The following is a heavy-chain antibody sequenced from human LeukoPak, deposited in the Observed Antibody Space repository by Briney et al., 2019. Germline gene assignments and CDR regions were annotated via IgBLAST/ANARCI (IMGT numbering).Heavy chain of an antibody. CDR3: ARGKSDLDCSSTSCYSLRWFDP. D-gene: IGHD2-2*02. Sequence: SETLSLTCTVSGGSISSYYWSWIRQPPGKGLEWIGEINHSGSTNYNPSLKSRVTISVDTSKNQFSLKLSSVTAADTAVYYCARGKSDLDCSSTSCYSLRWFDPWGQGTLVTVSS. J-gene: IGHJ5*02. CDR2: INHSGST. CDR1: GGSISSYY. V-gene: IGHV4-34*01.